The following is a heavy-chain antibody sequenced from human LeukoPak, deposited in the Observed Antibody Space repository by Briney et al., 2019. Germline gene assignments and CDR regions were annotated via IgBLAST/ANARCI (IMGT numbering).Heavy chain of an antibody. CDR1: VFTFTKYC. CDR3: AQRSASTSGPFDS. CDR2: IRNDCRRK. J-gene: IGHJ4*02. Sequence: PGGSLRLSCASSVFTFTKYCMHCVRHPPAKGLEGVAIIRNDCRRKKYADSPKRRHTISRDNSENPPYLQMNSLRTDDTAVYYCAQRSASTSGPFDSWGQGTLVTVSS. D-gene: IGHD6-6*01. V-gene: IGHV3-30*02.